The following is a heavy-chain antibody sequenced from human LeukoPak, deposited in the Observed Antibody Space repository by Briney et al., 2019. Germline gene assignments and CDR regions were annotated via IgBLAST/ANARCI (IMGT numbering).Heavy chain of an antibody. CDR1: GITVSSSY. Sequence: PGGSLRLSCAASGITVSSSYMSWVRLAPGKGLEWVSAIYSGGGTYYADSVKGSFTISRDNSKNTLYLQMNSLRAEDTDVYYCPRGPGGYYDYWAQGTLVTVSS. V-gene: IGHV3-66*01. CDR3: PRGPGGYYDY. CDR2: IYSGGGT. J-gene: IGHJ4*02. D-gene: IGHD2-15*01.